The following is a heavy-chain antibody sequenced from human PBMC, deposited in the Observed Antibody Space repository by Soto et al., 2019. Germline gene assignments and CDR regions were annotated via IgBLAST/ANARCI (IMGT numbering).Heavy chain of an antibody. CDR2: FESGGSI. D-gene: IGHD3-3*02. CDR3: ARAGVTPHFFDY. J-gene: IGHJ4*02. Sequence: PGGSLRLSCAASGFSVRTNYMSWVRQAPGKGLDWVSVFESGGSIYYADSVKGRFIISRDYAKNTVDLQMNSLRVEDTAAYYCARAGVTPHFFDYWGQGTLVTVSS. V-gene: IGHV3-53*01. CDR1: GFSVRTNY.